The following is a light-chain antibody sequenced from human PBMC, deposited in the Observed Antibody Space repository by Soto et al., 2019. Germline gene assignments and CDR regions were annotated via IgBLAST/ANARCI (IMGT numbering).Light chain of an antibody. CDR2: EVS. V-gene: IGLV2-14*03. CDR1: SSDVGAYNY. CDR3: SSYTSSSTWL. Sequence: QSALTQPASVSGSPGQSITLSCTGTSSDVGAYNYVSWYQQHPGKAPKLMIYEVSNRPSGVSNRFYGSKSANTASLTISGLQAGDEADYYCSSYTSSSTWLFGEGTEVTVL. J-gene: IGLJ3*02.